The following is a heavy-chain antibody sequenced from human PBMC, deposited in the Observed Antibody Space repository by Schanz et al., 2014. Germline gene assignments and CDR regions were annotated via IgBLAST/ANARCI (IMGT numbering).Heavy chain of an antibody. D-gene: IGHD1-26*01. V-gene: IGHV3-7*01. CDR1: GFSFSDYW. CDR2: IKKDGSEN. CDR3: AREDTTFDY. Sequence: EVQLVESEGGLVQPGGSLRLSCEGSGFSFSDYWMGWVRQAPGKGLEWVANIKKDGSENYYADSVKGRFIISRDIAKNSLYLQMNSLRDEDTAVYYCAREDTTFDYWGQGTLVTVSS. J-gene: IGHJ4*02.